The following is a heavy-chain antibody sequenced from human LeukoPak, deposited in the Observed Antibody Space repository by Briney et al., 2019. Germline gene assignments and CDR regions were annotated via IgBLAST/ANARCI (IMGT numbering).Heavy chain of an antibody. CDR2: ISAYNGNT. Sequence: GASVKVSCKASGYTFTSYGISWVRQAPGQGLEWMGWISAYNGNTNYAQKLQGRVTMTTDTSTSTAYMELRSLRSDDTAVYYCARDFPDREKYCSSTSCYMRLDWYFDLWGRGTLVTVSS. CDR1: GYTFTSYG. J-gene: IGHJ2*01. V-gene: IGHV1-18*01. D-gene: IGHD2-2*02. CDR3: ARDFPDREKYCSSTSCYMRLDWYFDL.